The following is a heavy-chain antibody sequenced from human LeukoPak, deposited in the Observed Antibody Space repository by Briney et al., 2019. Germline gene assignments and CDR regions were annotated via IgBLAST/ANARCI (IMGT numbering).Heavy chain of an antibody. CDR1: GFTFSSYS. CDR3: AKTLGYNYGYVEN. D-gene: IGHD5-18*01. J-gene: IGHJ4*02. CDR2: ISSSSSYI. V-gene: IGHV3-21*04. Sequence: GGSLRLSWAASGFTFSSYSMNWVRQAPGKGLEWVSSISSSSSYIYYADSVRGRFTISRDNSKNTLYLQMNSLRAEDTAVYYCAKTLGYNYGYVENWGQGTLVTVSS.